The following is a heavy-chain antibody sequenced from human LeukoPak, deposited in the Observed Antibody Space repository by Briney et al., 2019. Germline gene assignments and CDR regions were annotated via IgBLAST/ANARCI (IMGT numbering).Heavy chain of an antibody. CDR3: ARGAQLTDY. D-gene: IGHD6-13*01. CDR1: GFTFYTYG. Sequence: GGSLRLSCAASGFTFYTYGTHWVRQAPGKGLEYVSGIGPDGGTTYYANSVKGRFTISRDNSKYMLYLQMGSLTADDMAVYYCARGAQLTDYWGQGTLVTVSS. CDR2: IGPDGGTT. J-gene: IGHJ4*02. V-gene: IGHV3-64*01.